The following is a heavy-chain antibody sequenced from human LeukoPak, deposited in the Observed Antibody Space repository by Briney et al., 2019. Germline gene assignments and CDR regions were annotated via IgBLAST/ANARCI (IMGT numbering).Heavy chain of an antibody. CDR1: GGSISSYY. CDR3: ARGETYYYDSSCYNNWFDP. D-gene: IGHD3-22*01. Sequence: SETLSLTCTVSGGSISSYYWSWIRQPPGKGLEWIGYIYYSGSTNYNPSLKSRVTISVDTSKNQFSLKLSSVTAADTAVYYCARGETYYYDSSCYNNWFDPWGQGTLVTVSS. J-gene: IGHJ5*02. V-gene: IGHV4-59*01. CDR2: IYYSGST.